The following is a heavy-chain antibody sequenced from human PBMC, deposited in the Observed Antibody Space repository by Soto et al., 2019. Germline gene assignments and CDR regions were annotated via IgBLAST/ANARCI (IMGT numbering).Heavy chain of an antibody. CDR2: GIPVFNTS. CDR1: GGAFGRYS. V-gene: IGHV1-69*01. D-gene: IGHD4-17*01. Sequence: QVQLEQTGPEVKRPGTSVKVSCKASGGAFGRYSVSWVRQAPGQRLEWIGGGIPVFNTSNYSLKFQGRVAISADESTSTVFMELRSLRSEDTALYYCARGDEMTAVTIFEYWGQGTLVTVSS. CDR3: ARGDEMTAVTIFEY. J-gene: IGHJ4*02.